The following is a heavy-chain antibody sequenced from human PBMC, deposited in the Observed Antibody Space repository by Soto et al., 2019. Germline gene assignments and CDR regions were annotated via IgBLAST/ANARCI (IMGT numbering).Heavy chain of an antibody. Sequence: GGSPRLSFAASGFTFSSYSMNWVRQAPGKGQEWVSSISSSSSYIYYADSVKGRFTISRDNAKNSLYLQMNSLRAEDTAVYYCARDLKVVATILFPLSSPPSYGMDVWGQGTTVTVSS. CDR3: ARDLKVVATILFPLSSPPSYGMDV. D-gene: IGHD5-12*01. V-gene: IGHV3-21*01. CDR1: GFTFSSYS. CDR2: ISSSSSYI. J-gene: IGHJ6*02.